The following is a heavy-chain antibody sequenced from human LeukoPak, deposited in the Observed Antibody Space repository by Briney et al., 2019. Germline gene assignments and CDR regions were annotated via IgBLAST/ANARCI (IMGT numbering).Heavy chain of an antibody. V-gene: IGHV4-34*01. CDR3: ARGLHPLTGSSGYFDY. Sequence: PSETLSLTCAVYGGSFSGYYWSWIRQPPGKGPEWIGEINHSGSTNYNPSLKSRVTISVDTSKNQFSLKLSSVTAADTAVYYCARGLHPLTGSSGYFDYWGQGTLVTVSS. CDR1: GGSFSGYY. D-gene: IGHD3-22*01. CDR2: INHSGST. J-gene: IGHJ4*02.